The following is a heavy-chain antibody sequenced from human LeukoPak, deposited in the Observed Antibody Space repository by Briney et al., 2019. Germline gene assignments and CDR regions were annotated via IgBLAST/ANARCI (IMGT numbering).Heavy chain of an antibody. CDR2: INPKSGGT. Sequence: ASVKVSCKASGYTFTDYFMHWVRQAPGQGLEWVGWINPKSGGTHYAQKFQGRVTMTRDTSISAAYMELRSLRSDDAAVYYCAGVRIMLLYDYYYPMDVWGPGTTVTVSS. D-gene: IGHD3-16*01. CDR3: AGVRIMLLYDYYYPMDV. J-gene: IGHJ6*02. V-gene: IGHV1-2*02. CDR1: GYTFTDYF.